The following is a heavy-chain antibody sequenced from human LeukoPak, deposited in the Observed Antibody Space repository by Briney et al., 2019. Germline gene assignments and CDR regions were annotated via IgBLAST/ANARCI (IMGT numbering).Heavy chain of an antibody. CDR2: IYYSGST. CDR1: GESMRTGGYY. CDR3: ARGDGSHSYAKGFDI. Sequence: SQTLSLTCSVSGESMRTGGYYWTWIRQHPGKGLEWIGYIYYSGSTYYNPSFKDRISMSVETSNNRFSVKLTAVTAADTAVYFCARGDGSHSYAKGFDIWGQGTLVTVSS. J-gene: IGHJ3*02. D-gene: IGHD3-16*01. V-gene: IGHV4-31*03.